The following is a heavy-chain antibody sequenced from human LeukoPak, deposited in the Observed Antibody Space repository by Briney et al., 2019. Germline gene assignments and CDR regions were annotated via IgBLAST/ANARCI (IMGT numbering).Heavy chain of an antibody. J-gene: IGHJ3*02. V-gene: IGHV3-64*01. CDR1: GFTFSSYA. Sequence: GGSLRLSCAASGFTFSSYAMHWVRQAPGKGLEYVSAISSNGGSTYYANSVKGRFTISRDNAKNSLYLQMNSLRAEDTALYYCARGGSYLSAFDIWGQGTMVTVSS. CDR2: ISSNGGST. CDR3: ARGGSYLSAFDI. D-gene: IGHD1-26*01.